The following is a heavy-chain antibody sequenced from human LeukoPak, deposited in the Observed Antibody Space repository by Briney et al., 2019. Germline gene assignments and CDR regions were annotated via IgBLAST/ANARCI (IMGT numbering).Heavy chain of an antibody. J-gene: IGHJ4*02. Sequence: SQTLSLTCAVSGGSISSGGYSWSWIRQPPGKGLEWIGYIYHSGSTYYNPSLKSRVTISVDRSKNQSSLKLSSVTAADTAVYYCAIVGLLGYFDYWGQGTLVTVSS. D-gene: IGHD3-10*01. CDR1: GGSISSGGYS. V-gene: IGHV4-30-2*01. CDR3: AIVGLLGYFDY. CDR2: IYHSGST.